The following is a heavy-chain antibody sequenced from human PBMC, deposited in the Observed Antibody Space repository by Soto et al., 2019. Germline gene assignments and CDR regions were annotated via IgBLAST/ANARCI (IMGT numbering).Heavy chain of an antibody. CDR3: ARGPLCSGGSCYSIRWFDP. Sequence: TLSLTCAVYGGSFSGYYWSWIRQPPGKGLEWIGEINHSGSTYYNPSLKSRVTISVDTSKNQFSLKLSSVTAADTAVYYCARGPLCSGGSCYSIRWFDPWGQGTLVTVSS. V-gene: IGHV4-34*01. CDR2: INHSGST. J-gene: IGHJ5*02. D-gene: IGHD2-15*01. CDR1: GGSFSGYY.